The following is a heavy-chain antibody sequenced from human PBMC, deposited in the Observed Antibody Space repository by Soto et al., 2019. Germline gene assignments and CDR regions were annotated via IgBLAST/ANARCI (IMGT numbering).Heavy chain of an antibody. D-gene: IGHD3-10*01. CDR2: IGGTGGEA. Sequence: EVQLLESGGGLVQPGGSLRLSCAASGFTFSSYAMSWVRQAPGKGLEWVSKIGGTGGEADYADSVKGRFTFSRDDSKSTLYLQMNSLRADDTAVYHCARDAVPYNGEWDCFDPWGQGTLVTV. CDR1: GFTFSSYA. V-gene: IGHV3-23*01. J-gene: IGHJ5*02. CDR3: ARDAVPYNGEWDCFDP.